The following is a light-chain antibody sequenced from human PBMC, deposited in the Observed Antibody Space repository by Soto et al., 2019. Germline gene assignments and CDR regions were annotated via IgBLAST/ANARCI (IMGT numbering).Light chain of an antibody. CDR3: GTWDTGLSAGV. Sequence: QSVLTQPPSVSAAPGQRVNISCSGSASNVGTQFVSWYQHRPGAAPKLLIYDNDERPSEIPDRFSGSKSDTSATLTITGVQTGDEADYYCGTWDTGLSAGVFGGGTKLTVL. CDR2: DND. V-gene: IGLV1-51*01. CDR1: ASNVGTQF. J-gene: IGLJ2*01.